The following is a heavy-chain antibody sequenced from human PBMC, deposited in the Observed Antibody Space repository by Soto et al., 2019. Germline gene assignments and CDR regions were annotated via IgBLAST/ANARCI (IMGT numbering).Heavy chain of an antibody. Sequence: SVKVSCKASGGTFSSYAISWVRQAPGQGLEWMGGIIPIFGTANYAQKFQGRVTITADKSTSTAYMELSSLRSEDSAVYYCVCGAGLQSGFDYWGQGTLVTVSS. CDR2: IIPIFGTA. CDR3: VCGAGLQSGFDY. V-gene: IGHV1-69*06. CDR1: GGTFSSYA. J-gene: IGHJ4*02. D-gene: IGHD2-21*01.